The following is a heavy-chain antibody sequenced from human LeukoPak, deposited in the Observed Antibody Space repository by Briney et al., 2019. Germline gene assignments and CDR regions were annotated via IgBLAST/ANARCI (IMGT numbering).Heavy chain of an antibody. J-gene: IGHJ4*02. V-gene: IGHV3-23*01. CDR2: ISGSGGST. CDR3: AKDAIYYYDSSGYYYFAPSDY. Sequence: GGSLRLSCAASGFTFSSYAMSWVRQAPGKGLEWVSAISGSGGSTYYADSVKGRFTISRDNSKNTLYLQMNSLRAEDTAVYYCAKDAIYYYDSSGYYYFAPSDYWGQGTLVTVSS. CDR1: GFTFSSYA. D-gene: IGHD3-22*01.